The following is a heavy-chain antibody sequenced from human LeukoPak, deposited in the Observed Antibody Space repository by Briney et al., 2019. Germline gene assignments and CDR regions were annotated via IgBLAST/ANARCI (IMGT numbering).Heavy chain of an antibody. V-gene: IGHV3-21*01. CDR3: AREWGYYFDY. Sequence: GGSLRRSCAASGFTFSSYSMNWVRQAPGKGLEWVSSIRSSSSYIYYADSVKGRFTISRDNAKNSLYLQMNSLRAEDTAVYYCAREWGYYFDYWGQGTLVTVSS. D-gene: IGHD3-16*01. CDR2: IRSSSSYI. J-gene: IGHJ4*02. CDR1: GFTFSSYS.